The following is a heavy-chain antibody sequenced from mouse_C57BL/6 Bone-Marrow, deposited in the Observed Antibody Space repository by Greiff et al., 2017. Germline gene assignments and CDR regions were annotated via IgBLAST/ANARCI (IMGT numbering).Heavy chain of an antibody. CDR1: GYTFTSYW. CDR2: IHPNSGST. Sequence: VQLQQPGAELVKPGASVKLSCKASGYTFTSYWMHWVKQRPGQGLEWIGMIHPNSGSTNYNEKFKSKATLTVDKSSSTAYMQLSSLPSEDSAVYYCASTTVVDPNYYAMDYWGQGTSVTVSS. J-gene: IGHJ4*01. CDR3: ASTTVVDPNYYAMDY. D-gene: IGHD1-1*01. V-gene: IGHV1-64*01.